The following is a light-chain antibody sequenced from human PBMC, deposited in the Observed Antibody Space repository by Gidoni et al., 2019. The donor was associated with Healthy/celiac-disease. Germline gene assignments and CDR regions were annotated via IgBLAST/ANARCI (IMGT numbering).Light chain of an antibody. Sequence: DFQMTHSPSSLSASVGDRVTITCRASQSISSYLNWYQQKPGKAPKLLIYAASSLQSGVPSRFSGSGSGTDFTLTISSLQPEDFATYYCQQRYSTIYTFGQGTKLEIK. CDR1: QSISSY. CDR3: QQRYSTIYT. CDR2: AAS. V-gene: IGKV1-39*01. J-gene: IGKJ2*01.